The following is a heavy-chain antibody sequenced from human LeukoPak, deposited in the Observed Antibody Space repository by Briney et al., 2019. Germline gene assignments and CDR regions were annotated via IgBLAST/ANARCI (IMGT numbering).Heavy chain of an antibody. D-gene: IGHD6-13*01. Sequence: GGSLRLSCAASGFTFSSYGMHWVRQAPGKGLEWVAVISYDGSNKYYADSVKGRFTISRDNSKNTLYLQMNSLRAEDTAVYYCAKGEPYSSSWYSGVSLDYWGQGTLVTVSS. CDR2: ISYDGSNK. V-gene: IGHV3-30*18. CDR3: AKGEPYSSSWYSGVSLDY. CDR1: GFTFSSYG. J-gene: IGHJ4*02.